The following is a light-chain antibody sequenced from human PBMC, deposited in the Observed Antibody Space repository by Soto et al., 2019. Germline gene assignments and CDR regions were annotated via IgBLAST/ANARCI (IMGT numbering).Light chain of an antibody. CDR2: GAY. Sequence: EIVLTQSPGTLSLSPGEIATLSCRASHSVSNNYLAWYQQKPGHAPSLLIYGAYNRATGIPDRFSGSGSATEFALTISRLAPEDFEVYYCQQYTHWCTFGQGTKVDIK. J-gene: IGKJ1*01. V-gene: IGKV3-20*01. CDR3: QQYTHWCT. CDR1: HSVSNNY.